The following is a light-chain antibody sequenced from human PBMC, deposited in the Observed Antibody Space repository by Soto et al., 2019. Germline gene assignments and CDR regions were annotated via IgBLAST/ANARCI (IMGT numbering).Light chain of an antibody. V-gene: IGLV2-8*01. Sequence: QSALTQPPSASGSPGQSVTISCTGTSSDVGAYNYVSWYQQHAGKAPKLVIYEVTKRPSGVPDRFSGSKSANTASLTVSGLPAEDEGDYYCSSFASSNTWVFGGGTKLTVL. J-gene: IGLJ3*02. CDR2: EVT. CDR1: SSDVGAYNY. CDR3: SSFASSNTWV.